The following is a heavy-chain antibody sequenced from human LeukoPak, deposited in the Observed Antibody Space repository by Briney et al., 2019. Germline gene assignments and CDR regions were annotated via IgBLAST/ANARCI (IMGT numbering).Heavy chain of an antibody. V-gene: IGHV3-30*02. CDR3: AKDRYYDSSGMDVFDY. CDR2: IRYDGSNK. CDR1: GFTFSSYG. D-gene: IGHD3-22*01. J-gene: IGHJ4*02. Sequence: HPGGSLRLSCAASGFTFSSYGMHWVRQAPGKGLEWVAFIRYDGSNKYYADSVKGRFTISRDNSKNTLYLQMNSLRAEDTAVYYCAKDRYYDSSGMDVFDYWGQGTLVTVSS.